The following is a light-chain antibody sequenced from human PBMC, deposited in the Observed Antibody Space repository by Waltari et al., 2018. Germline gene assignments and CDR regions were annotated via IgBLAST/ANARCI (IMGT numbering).Light chain of an antibody. J-gene: IGLJ3*02. CDR2: VNSDGSP. Sequence: QLVLTQSPSASASLGASVKLTCTLSSGHSSNVIAWLQQRPETGPRYLMKVNSDGSPTKGDEIPDRFSGSSSGDESYLTISNLQSEDEADYFCQTGGHGAWVFGGGTTLTVL. CDR3: QTGGHGAWV. CDR1: SGHSSNV. V-gene: IGLV4-69*01.